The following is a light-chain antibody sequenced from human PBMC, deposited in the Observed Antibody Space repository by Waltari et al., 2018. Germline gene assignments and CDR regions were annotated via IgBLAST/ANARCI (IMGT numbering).Light chain of an antibody. Sequence: DIQMTQSPASLSASIGDRVIITCRASQTISTYLNWYQQKMGQAPKLLISAASTLHNGAPPRFSGSGSGTDFTLTISSVQPEDFGDYFCQQSFYVPISFGQGTRLDIK. CDR2: AAS. CDR1: QTISTY. J-gene: IGKJ5*01. V-gene: IGKV1-39*01. CDR3: QQSFYVPIS.